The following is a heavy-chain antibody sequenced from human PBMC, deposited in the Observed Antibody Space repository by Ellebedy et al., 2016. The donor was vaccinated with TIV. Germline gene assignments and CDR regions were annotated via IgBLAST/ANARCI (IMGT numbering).Heavy chain of an antibody. V-gene: IGHV4-59*08. CDR3: ARRGNLNYFDS. Sequence: MPSETLSLTCSVSNGYISSFYWSWVRQPPGKGLEWIGQVYYSGSTNYSPYLKSRVTISVDTSKNQFSLRLNSVTAADTAVYYCARRGNLNYFDSWGQGALVTVSS. J-gene: IGHJ4*02. CDR1: NGYISSFY. CDR2: VYYSGST. D-gene: IGHD4-23*01.